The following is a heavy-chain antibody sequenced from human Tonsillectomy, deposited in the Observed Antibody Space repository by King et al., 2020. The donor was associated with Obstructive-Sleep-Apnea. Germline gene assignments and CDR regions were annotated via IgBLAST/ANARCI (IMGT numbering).Heavy chain of an antibody. Sequence: QLVQSGAEVKKPGASVKVSCRASGYTFINYYMHWVRQAPGQGLEWMGIINPSGGSTGYAQKFQGRVTMNRDTSTSTVYMELSSLRSEDTAVYYCAKTRTHTVAGGGFDYWGQGTLVTVSS. V-gene: IGHV1-46*03. J-gene: IGHJ4*02. CDR3: AKTRTHTVAGGGFDY. CDR2: INPSGGST. D-gene: IGHD4-23*01. CDR1: GYTFINYY.